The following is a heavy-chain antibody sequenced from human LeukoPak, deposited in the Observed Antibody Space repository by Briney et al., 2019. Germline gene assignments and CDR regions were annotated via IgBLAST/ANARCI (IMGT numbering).Heavy chain of an antibody. CDR1: GYTFTGYY. Sequence: ASVKVSCKASGYTFTGYYMHWVRQAPGQGLEWMGWINPNSGGTNYAQKFQGRVTMTRDTSISTAYMELSRLRSDDTAVYYCARNGELAVAARGHMDVWGKGTTVTISS. D-gene: IGHD6-19*01. CDR3: ARNGELAVAARGHMDV. CDR2: INPNSGGT. V-gene: IGHV1-2*02. J-gene: IGHJ6*03.